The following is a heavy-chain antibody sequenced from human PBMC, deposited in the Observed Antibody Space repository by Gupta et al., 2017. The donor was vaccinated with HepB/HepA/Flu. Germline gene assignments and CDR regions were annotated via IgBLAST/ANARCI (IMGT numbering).Heavy chain of an antibody. CDR3: ARDPDIVVVPAAGPFDY. CDR2: ISSSSSTI. CDR1: GFTFSSYS. V-gene: IGHV3-48*02. D-gene: IGHD2-2*01. Sequence: EVQLVESGGGLVQPGGSLRLSCAASGFTFSSYSMNWVRQAPGKGLEWVSYISSSSSTIYYADSVKGRFTISRDNAKNSLYLQMNSLRDEDTAVYYCARDPDIVVVPAAGPFDYWGQGTLVTVSS. J-gene: IGHJ4*02.